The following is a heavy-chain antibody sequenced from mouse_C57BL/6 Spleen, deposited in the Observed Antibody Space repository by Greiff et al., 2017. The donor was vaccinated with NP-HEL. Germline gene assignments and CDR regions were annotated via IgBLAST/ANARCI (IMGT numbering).Heavy chain of an antibody. V-gene: IGHV1-69*01. CDR3: ARLTDYSNYGGFAY. Sequence: QVQLQQPGAELVMPGASVKLSCKASGYTFTSYWMHWVKQRPGQGLEWIGEIDPSDSYTNYNQKFKGKSTLTVDKSSSTAYMQLSSLTSEDSAVYDCARLTDYSNYGGFAYWGQGTLVTVSA. CDR1: GYTFTSYW. D-gene: IGHD2-5*01. CDR2: IDPSDSYT. J-gene: IGHJ3*01.